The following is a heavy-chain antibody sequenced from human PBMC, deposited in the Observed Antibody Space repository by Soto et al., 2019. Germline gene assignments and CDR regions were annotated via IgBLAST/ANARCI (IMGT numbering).Heavy chain of an antibody. CDR2: INTYNGNT. J-gene: IGHJ4*02. Sequence: VQLVQSGAEVKKPGASVKVSCKASAYSFTSYAITWVGQPPGQGLEWWGWINTYNGNTNYAQNLQARPTLTTDTSTTTAYMELRHLTSDDTAVYFCARGYNNGWYTFDYWGQGTLVNVSS. CDR1: AYSFTSYA. D-gene: IGHD6-19*01. V-gene: IGHV1-18*01. CDR3: ARGYNNGWYTFDY.